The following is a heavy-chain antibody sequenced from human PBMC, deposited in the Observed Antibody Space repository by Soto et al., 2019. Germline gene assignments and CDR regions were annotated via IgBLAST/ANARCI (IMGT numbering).Heavy chain of an antibody. D-gene: IGHD2-15*01. CDR2: IYYSGST. Sequence: SETLSLTCTVSGGSISSSSYYWGWIRQPPGKGLEWIGSIYYSGSTYYNPSLKSRVTISVDTSKNQFSLKLSSVTAADTAVYYCATMKIVVVAGAYYFDYCGQGTLVTVSS. CDR3: ATMKIVVVAGAYYFDY. V-gene: IGHV4-39*01. CDR1: GGSISSSSYY. J-gene: IGHJ4*02.